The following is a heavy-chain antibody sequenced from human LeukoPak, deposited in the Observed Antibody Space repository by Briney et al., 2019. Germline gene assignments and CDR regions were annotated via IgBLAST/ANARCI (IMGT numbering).Heavy chain of an antibody. CDR2: IYYSGST. CDR1: GGSISGYY. Sequence: PSETLSLTCTVSGGSISGYYWSWIRQPPGKGPEWIGYIYYSGSTSYSPSLKSRVTISVDTSKNQFSLKLSSVTAADTAVYYCARYAYGSTSYHFDYWGQGTLVSVSS. CDR3: ARYAYGSTSYHFDY. D-gene: IGHD2/OR15-2a*01. V-gene: IGHV4-59*01. J-gene: IGHJ4*02.